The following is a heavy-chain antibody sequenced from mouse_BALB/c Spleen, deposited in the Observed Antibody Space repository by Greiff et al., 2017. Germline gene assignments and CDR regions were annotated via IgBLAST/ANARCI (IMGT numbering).Heavy chain of an antibody. CDR1: GFNIKDYY. J-gene: IGHJ2*01. CDR3: DGGGQGYFDY. D-gene: IGHD1-1*02. CDR2: IDPENGNT. Sequence: EVQLQQSGAELVRPGALVKLSCKASGFNIKDYYMHWVKQRPEQGLEWIGCIDPENGNTIYDPKFQGKASITADTSANPAYLQLSSLTSEDTAVYYCDGGGQGYFDYWGQGTTLTVSS. V-gene: IGHV14-1*02.